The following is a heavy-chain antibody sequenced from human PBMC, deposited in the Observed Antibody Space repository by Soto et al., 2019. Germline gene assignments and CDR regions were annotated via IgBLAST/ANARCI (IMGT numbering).Heavy chain of an antibody. CDR3: ARDASPPGPFGSSWYSWFAP. CDR1: VGTFSSYA. CDR2: IIPMFGTA. D-gene: IGHD6-13*01. Sequence: SVKVCCNSSVGTFSSYAISLVRQAAGQGLEWMEGIIPMFGTANYAQKFQGRVTITAAESTSTAYMALSSLRSEDPAVYYCARDASPPGPFGSSWYSWFAPWGQGTLVTVSS. V-gene: IGHV1-69*13. J-gene: IGHJ5*02.